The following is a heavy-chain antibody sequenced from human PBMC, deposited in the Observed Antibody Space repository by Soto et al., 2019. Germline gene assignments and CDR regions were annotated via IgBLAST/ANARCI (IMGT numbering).Heavy chain of an antibody. CDR1: GYTFTSYG. V-gene: IGHV1-18*01. CDR2: ISAYNGNT. Sequence: GASVKVSCKASGYTFTSYGISWVRQAPGQGLEWMGWISAYNGNTNYAQKLQGRVTMTTDTSTSTAYMELRSLRSEDTAVYYCARVSESSGNSGFDYWGQGTLVTVSS. CDR3: ARVSESSGNSGFDY. J-gene: IGHJ4*02. D-gene: IGHD3-22*01.